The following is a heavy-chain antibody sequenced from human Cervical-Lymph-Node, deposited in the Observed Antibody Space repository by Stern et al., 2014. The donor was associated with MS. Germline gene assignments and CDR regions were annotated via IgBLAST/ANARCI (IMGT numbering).Heavy chain of an antibody. CDR2: IIPIIGLP. J-gene: IGHJ5*02. CDR3: ARGIVSNRPAATLHNLFDP. D-gene: IGHD2-15*01. Sequence: MQLVESGADVKKPGSSVKVSCKASGGTFSSSYAVSWARQAPGQGLEWMGRIIPIIGLPNYAQKFQSRLTITAANSTSTVYMELTSLTPEDTAVYYCARGIVSNRPAATLHNLFDPWGQGTLVTVSS. CDR1: GGTFSSSYA. V-gene: IGHV1-69*09.